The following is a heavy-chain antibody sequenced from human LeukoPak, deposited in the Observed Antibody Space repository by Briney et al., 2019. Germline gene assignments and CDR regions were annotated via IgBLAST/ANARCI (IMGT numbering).Heavy chain of an antibody. D-gene: IGHD3-10*01. Sequence: PGGALRLSCAASGLTFSSFVMKWVRQAPGKGLEWVSSIGGSGGRTYHADPVKARFTISRDNSKNALYLLMNTLRGDDTAVYYCAKISGSGSSHSDSWGQGTLVTVSS. CDR2: IGGSGGRT. CDR1: GLTFSSFV. V-gene: IGHV3-23*01. J-gene: IGHJ4*02. CDR3: AKISGSGSSHSDS.